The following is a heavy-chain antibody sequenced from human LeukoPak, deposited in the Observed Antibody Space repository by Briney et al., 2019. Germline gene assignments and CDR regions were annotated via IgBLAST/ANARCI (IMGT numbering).Heavy chain of an antibody. Sequence: PGASLTLSCVGSGFTLSSYDMHWVPQATGKGREWVSGIGTVGDTYDPGSGKGRFSISRENDTHSFNIQMNSLSAGDTAVYYCARSWGHSSGSASALWFDPWGQGTLVTVSS. CDR2: IGTVGDT. J-gene: IGHJ5*02. CDR1: GFTLSSYD. V-gene: IGHV3-13*04. D-gene: IGHD3-10*01. CDR3: ARSWGHSSGSASALWFDP.